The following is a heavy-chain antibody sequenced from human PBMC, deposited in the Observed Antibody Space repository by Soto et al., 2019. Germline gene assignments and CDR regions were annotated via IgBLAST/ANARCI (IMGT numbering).Heavy chain of an antibody. V-gene: IGHV5-10-1*01. D-gene: IGHD6-19*01. CDR3: ASHHGWFDAFDI. CDR1: GYSFTSYW. J-gene: IGHJ3*02. Sequence: LGESLKISCKGSGYSFTSYWISWVRQMPGKGLEWMGRIDPSDSYTNYSPSFQGHVTISADKSISTAYLQWSSLKASDTAMYYCASHHGWFDAFDIWGQGTTVTVSS. CDR2: IDPSDSYT.